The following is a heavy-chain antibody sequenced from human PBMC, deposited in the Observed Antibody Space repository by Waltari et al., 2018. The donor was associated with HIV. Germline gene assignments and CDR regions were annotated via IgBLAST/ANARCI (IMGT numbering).Heavy chain of an antibody. V-gene: IGHV3-7*01. CDR1: GFTFGHYW. CDR2: IKTDGRVK. CDR3: ARWSLRYVPFDS. J-gene: IGHJ4*02. D-gene: IGHD3-9*01. Sequence: VQLVESGGGFVQPGGSVRLTCAASGFTFGHYWMAWVREGAGNVLEWVASIKTDGRVKYHRGSVKGRFAISRDNVVKSVSLQKNSLRVEDTAVYYWARWSLRYVPFDSWGQGTLVTVSS.